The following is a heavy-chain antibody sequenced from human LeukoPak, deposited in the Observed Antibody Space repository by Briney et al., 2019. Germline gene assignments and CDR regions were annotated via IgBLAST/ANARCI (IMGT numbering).Heavy chain of an antibody. CDR2: ISVSGGST. D-gene: IGHD3-22*01. Sequence: PGGSLRLSCAASGFNLNSYAMSWVRQAPGKGLEWVSGISVSGGSTYYADSVKGRFTISRDNSKNTLDLQMNSLRAEDTAVYYCARSLRYYYDSSGYAGGYFDYWGQGTLVTVSS. CDR1: GFNLNSYA. V-gene: IGHV3-23*01. CDR3: ARSLRYYYDSSGYAGGYFDY. J-gene: IGHJ4*02.